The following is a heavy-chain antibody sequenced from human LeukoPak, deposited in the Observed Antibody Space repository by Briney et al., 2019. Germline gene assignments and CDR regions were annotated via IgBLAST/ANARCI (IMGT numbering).Heavy chain of an antibody. V-gene: IGHV1-18*01. J-gene: IGHJ4*02. CDR1: GYSFTSYG. CDR2: IGAYNGNT. D-gene: IGHD3-22*01. CDR3: ARDRYYYDSSGYYPDFDY. Sequence: ASVKVSCKASGYSFTSYGISWVRQAPGQGLEWMGWIGAYNGNTNYAQKLQGRVNMTTDTFTSTAYMELRSLRSDDTAVYYCARDRYYYDSSGYYPDFDYWGQGTLVTVSS.